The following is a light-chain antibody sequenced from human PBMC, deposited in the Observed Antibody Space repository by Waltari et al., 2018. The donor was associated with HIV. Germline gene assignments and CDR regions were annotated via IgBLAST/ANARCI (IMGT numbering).Light chain of an antibody. V-gene: IGKV2-28*01. J-gene: IGKJ5*01. Sequence: IVMTQSPLSLPVTPGEPASISCRSSQSLLHSNGYNYLDWYLQKPGQSPQVLMYLGSSRASGVPDRFSGSGSGTDFTLKISRVEAGDVGLYYCMQALQTPITFGQGTRLEIK. CDR2: LGS. CDR3: MQALQTPIT. CDR1: QSLLHSNGYNY.